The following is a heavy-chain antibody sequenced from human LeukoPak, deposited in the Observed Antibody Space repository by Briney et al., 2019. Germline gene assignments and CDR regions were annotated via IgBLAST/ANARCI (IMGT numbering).Heavy chain of an antibody. D-gene: IGHD2-21*02. J-gene: IGHJ4*02. V-gene: IGHV4-4*07. CDR3: ARERAYCGGDCYYYFGY. CDR1: GASISSYY. Sequence: SETLSLTCTVSGASISSYYWSWIRQVAGKGLEWIGVIKTSGSTNYNPSLKNRVTMSVDTSKNQFSLKLSSVTAADTAVYYCARERAYCGGDCYYYFGYWGQGTLVTVSS. CDR2: IKTSGST.